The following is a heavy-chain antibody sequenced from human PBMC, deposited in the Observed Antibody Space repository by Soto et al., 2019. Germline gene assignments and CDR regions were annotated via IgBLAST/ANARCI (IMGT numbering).Heavy chain of an antibody. V-gene: IGHV1-69*01. CDR1: GGSLRSFA. D-gene: IGHD3-10*01. J-gene: IGHJ5*02. CDR3: ARDFGSRSWFDS. CDR2: FTPMFGPA. Sequence: QVQLVQSGAEVKKPGSSVKLACKASGGSLRSFAINWVRQAPGQGPEWMGAFTPMFGPATYSQKFQGRVTITADESTNTAYMEMSSLTSEDTATDYCARDFGSRSWFDSWGQGTLVYVSS.